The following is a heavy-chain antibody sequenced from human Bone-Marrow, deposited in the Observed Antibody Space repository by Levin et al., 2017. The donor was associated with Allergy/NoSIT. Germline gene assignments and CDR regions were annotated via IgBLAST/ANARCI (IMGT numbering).Heavy chain of an antibody. J-gene: IGHJ6*03. CDR1: GFNFGDYA. Sequence: GGSLRLSCTASGFNFGDYALSWVRQAPGKGLEWVGFIRSETYGGTTEYAASVKGRFTISRDDSKSIAYLQMDSLNTEDTAVYYCTRDYVATFHHYYYYMDVWGKGTPVTVSS. D-gene: IGHD2-21*01. CDR3: TRDYVATFHHYYYYMDV. CDR2: IRSETYGGTT. V-gene: IGHV3-49*04.